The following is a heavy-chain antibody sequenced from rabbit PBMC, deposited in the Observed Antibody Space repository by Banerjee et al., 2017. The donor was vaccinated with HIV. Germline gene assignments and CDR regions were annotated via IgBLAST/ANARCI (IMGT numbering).Heavy chain of an antibody. CDR2: IVPRSGDT. J-gene: IGHJ6*01. D-gene: IGHD5-1*01. CDR3: ARDDNDFGNL. Sequence: QEQLVESGGGLVQPEGSLTLTCTASGFSFSGGWPCWVRQAPGKGLEWIGCIVPRSGDTYYATWAKGRFTISKTSSTTVTLQMTSLTAADTATYFCARDDNDFGNLRGQGTLVTVS. CDR1: GFSFSGGW. V-gene: IGHV1S45*01.